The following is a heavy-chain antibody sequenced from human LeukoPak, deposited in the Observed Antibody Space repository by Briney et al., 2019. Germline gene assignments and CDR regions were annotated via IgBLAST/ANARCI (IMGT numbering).Heavy chain of an antibody. J-gene: IGHJ4*02. CDR3: ARAIRNYDILTGYLYYFDY. D-gene: IGHD3-9*01. V-gene: IGHV5-10-1*01. Sequence: GESLKISCKGSGYSFTSYWISWVRQMPGKGLEWMGRIDPSDSYTNYSPSFQGHVTISADKSISTAYLQWSSLKASDTAMYYCARAIRNYDILTGYLYYFDYWGQGTLVTVSS. CDR1: GYSFTSYW. CDR2: IDPSDSYT.